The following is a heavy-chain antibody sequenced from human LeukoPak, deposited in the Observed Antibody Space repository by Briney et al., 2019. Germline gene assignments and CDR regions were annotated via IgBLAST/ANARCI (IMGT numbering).Heavy chain of an antibody. CDR2: INSDGSST. CDR1: GFTFSSYW. Sequence: PGGSLRLSCAASGFTFSSYWMHWVRQAPGKGLVWVSHINSDGSSTNYADSVKGRFTVSRDNAKNTLYLQMNSLRAEDTAVYYCAGGCRYCSGGSQDSWGQGTLVTVSS. V-gene: IGHV3-74*01. CDR3: AGGCRYCSGGSQDS. J-gene: IGHJ4*02. D-gene: IGHD2-15*01.